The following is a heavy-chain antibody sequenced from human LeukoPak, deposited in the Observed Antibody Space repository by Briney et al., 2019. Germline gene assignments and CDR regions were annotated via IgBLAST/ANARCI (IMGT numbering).Heavy chain of an antibody. CDR1: GFTFSHYN. D-gene: IGHD3-22*01. CDR3: ARDLYRIVVVPHYFDY. Sequence: PGGSLRLSCAASGFTFSHYNMNWVRQAPGKGLEWVSSITSDSSYYADSVKGRFTISRDTAQNSLYLQMNSLRAEDTAVYYCARDLYRIVVVPHYFDYWGQGTLVTVSS. V-gene: IGHV3-21*01. J-gene: IGHJ4*02. CDR2: ITSDSSY.